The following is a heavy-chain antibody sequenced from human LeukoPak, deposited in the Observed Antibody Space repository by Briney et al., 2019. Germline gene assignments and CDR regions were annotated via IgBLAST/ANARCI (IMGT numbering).Heavy chain of an antibody. CDR3: ARGAAYASSAYYNCYFDL. J-gene: IGHJ2*01. Sequence: SSETLSLTCAVYGGSFSGYYWSWIRQPPGKGLEWIGEINHSGSTNYNPSLKSRVTISVDTSKNQFSLKLSSVTAADTAVYYCARGAAYASSAYYNCYFDLWGRGTLVTVSS. V-gene: IGHV4-34*01. D-gene: IGHD3-22*01. CDR1: GGSFSGYY. CDR2: INHSGST.